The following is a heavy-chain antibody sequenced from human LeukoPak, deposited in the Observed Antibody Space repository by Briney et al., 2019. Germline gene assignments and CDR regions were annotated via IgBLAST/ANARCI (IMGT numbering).Heavy chain of an antibody. V-gene: IGHV3-23*01. J-gene: IGHJ4*02. D-gene: IGHD5-18*01. CDR1: GFTFSSYA. Sequence: PGGSLRLSCAASGFTFSSYAMSWVLQAPGKGLEWVSAISGSGGSTYYADSVKGRFTISRDNSKNTLYLQMNSLRAEDTAVYYCAKDKLDTAMVTAVDYWGQGTLVTVSS. CDR3: AKDKLDTAMVTAVDY. CDR2: ISGSGGST.